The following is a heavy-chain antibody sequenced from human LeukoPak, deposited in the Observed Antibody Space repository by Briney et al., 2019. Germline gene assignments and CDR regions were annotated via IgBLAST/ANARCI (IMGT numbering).Heavy chain of an antibody. J-gene: IGHJ4*02. CDR3: ARARNFDD. CDR1: AFTFTSYW. CDR2: INHDGSEV. V-gene: IGHV3-7*05. Sequence: GGSLRLSCAASAFTFTSYWMSWVRQAPGKGLEWLANINHDGSEVYYVDSVKGRFTISRDNAKNSLFLQMNSLRVEDTAVYYCARARNFDDWGQGTLVTVSS.